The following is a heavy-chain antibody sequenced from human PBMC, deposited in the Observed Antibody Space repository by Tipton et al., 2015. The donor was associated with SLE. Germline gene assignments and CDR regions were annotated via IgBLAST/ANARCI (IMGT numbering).Heavy chain of an antibody. D-gene: IGHD3-10*01. CDR1: GFTFSSYW. V-gene: IGHV3-7*01. CDR3: AIPLYYGSGIYRPYWYFDL. J-gene: IGHJ2*01. Sequence: SLRLSCAASGFTFSSYWMSWVRQAPGKGLEWVANIKQDGSEKYYVDSVKGRFTISRDNAKNSLYLQMNSLRAEDTAVYYCAIPLYYGSGIYRPYWYFDLWGRGTLVAVSS. CDR2: IKQDGSEK.